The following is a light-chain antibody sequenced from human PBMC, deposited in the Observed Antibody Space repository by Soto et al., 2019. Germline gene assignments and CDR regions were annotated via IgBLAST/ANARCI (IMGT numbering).Light chain of an antibody. Sequence: ETVMSQSPVTLSVSPGERAPLSCRASQSIASNLAWYQQKPGQAPRLLIYGASSRATGIPDRFSGSGSGTDFTLTISRLEPEDFAVYYCQQYGSSPITFGQGTRLEIK. J-gene: IGKJ5*01. CDR1: QSIASN. V-gene: IGKV3-20*01. CDR2: GAS. CDR3: QQYGSSPIT.